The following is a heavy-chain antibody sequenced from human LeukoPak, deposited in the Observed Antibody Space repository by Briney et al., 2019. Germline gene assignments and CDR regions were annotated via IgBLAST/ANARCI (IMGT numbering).Heavy chain of an antibody. CDR3: AWAPVPDPYYYYGMDV. Sequence: PGGSLRLSCAASGFTFSSYAMSWARQAPGKGLEWVSAISGSGGSTYYADSVKGRFTISRDNSKNTLYLQMNSLRAEDTAVYYCAWAPVPDPYYYYGMDVWGQGTTVTVSS. V-gene: IGHV3-23*01. CDR1: GFTFSSYA. D-gene: IGHD2-2*01. CDR2: ISGSGGST. J-gene: IGHJ6*02.